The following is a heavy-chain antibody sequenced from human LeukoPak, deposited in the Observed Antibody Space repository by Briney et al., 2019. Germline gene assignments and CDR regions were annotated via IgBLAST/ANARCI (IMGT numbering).Heavy chain of an antibody. CDR3: ARRRAGRDWFDP. D-gene: IGHD6-19*01. V-gene: IGHV4-39*01. J-gene: IGHJ5*02. CDR2: IYYSGNT. Sequence: SEALSLTCAVSGGSISSSNYYWGWIRQPPGQGLEWIGSIYYSGNTYYNPSLKSRVTISVDTSKNQFSLKLSSVTATDTAVYYCARRRAGRDWFDPWGQGTLVTVSS. CDR1: GGSISSSNYY.